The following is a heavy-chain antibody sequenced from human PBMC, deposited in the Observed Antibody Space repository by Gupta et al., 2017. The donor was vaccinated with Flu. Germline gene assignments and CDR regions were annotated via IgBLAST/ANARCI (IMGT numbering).Heavy chain of an antibody. J-gene: IGHJ6*02. CDR1: GFTFSNYD. CDR3: AREPPVSGGYFYGMDV. D-gene: IGHD3-10*01. V-gene: IGHV3-13*01. Sequence: EVQLVESGGGLVQPGGSLRLSCAASGFTFSNYDMHWVRQTTGKGLEWVSAINVAGDTYYPDSVKGRFTISRENAKSSLYLQMNSLTVGDTAVYYCAREPPVSGGYFYGMDVWGQGTTVTVSS. CDR2: INVAGDT.